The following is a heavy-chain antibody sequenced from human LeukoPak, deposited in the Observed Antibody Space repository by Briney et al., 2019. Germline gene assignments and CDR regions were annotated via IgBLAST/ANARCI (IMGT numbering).Heavy chain of an antibody. Sequence: GASVKVSCKASGYTFTGYYMHWVRQAPGQGLEWMGWINPNSGGTNYAQKFQGRVTMTRDTSISTAYMELSRLRSDDTAVYYCARDDYDFWSGYTYNWFDPWGQGTLVTVSS. J-gene: IGHJ5*02. V-gene: IGHV1-2*02. CDR3: ARDDYDFWSGYTYNWFDP. CDR2: INPNSGGT. D-gene: IGHD3-3*01. CDR1: GYTFTGYY.